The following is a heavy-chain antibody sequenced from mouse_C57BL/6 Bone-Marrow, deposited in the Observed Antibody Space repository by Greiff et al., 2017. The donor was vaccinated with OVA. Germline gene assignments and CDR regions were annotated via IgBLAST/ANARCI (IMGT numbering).Heavy chain of an antibody. D-gene: IGHD2-12*01. V-gene: IGHV6-3*01. J-gene: IGHJ4*01. CDR1: GFTFSNYW. Sequence: EVKVEESGGGLVQPGGSMKLSCVASGFTFSNYWMNWVRQSPEKGLEWVAQIRLKSDNYATNYAESVKGRFTISRDESKSCVYLQRNNLRAEDTGIYYCTGGSNDRMDYWGQGTSVTVSS. CDR3: TGGSNDRMDY. CDR2: IRLKSDNYAT.